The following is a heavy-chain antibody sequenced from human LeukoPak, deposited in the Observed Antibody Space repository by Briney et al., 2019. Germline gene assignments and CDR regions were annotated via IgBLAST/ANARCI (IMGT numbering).Heavy chain of an antibody. CDR2: ISSSSSYI. V-gene: IGHV3-21*04. D-gene: IGHD6-19*01. Sequence: KPGGSLRLSCAASGFTFSSYSMTWVRQAPGKGLEWVSSISSSSSYIYYADSVKGRFTISRDNSKNTLYLQMNSLRAEDTAVYYCAKDLSSGWYGLFDYWGQGTLVTVSS. CDR1: GFTFSSYS. CDR3: AKDLSSGWYGLFDY. J-gene: IGHJ4*02.